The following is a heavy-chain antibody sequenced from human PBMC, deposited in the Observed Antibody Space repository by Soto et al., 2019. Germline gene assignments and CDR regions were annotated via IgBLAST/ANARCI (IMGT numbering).Heavy chain of an antibody. J-gene: IGHJ6*02. D-gene: IGHD1-20*01. CDR1: GGTFSSYA. Sequence: QVQLVQSGAEVKKPGSSVKVSCKASGGTFSSYAISWVRQAPGQGLEWMGGIIPIFGTANYAQKFQGRVRITADESTSTADMELSSLRSEDTAVYYCARSITGTVSYYYGMDVWGQGTTVTVSS. CDR2: IIPIFGTA. V-gene: IGHV1-69*12. CDR3: ARSITGTVSYYYGMDV.